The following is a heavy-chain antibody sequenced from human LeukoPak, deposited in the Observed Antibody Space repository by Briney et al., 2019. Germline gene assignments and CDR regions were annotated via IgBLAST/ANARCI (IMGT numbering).Heavy chain of an antibody. V-gene: IGHV3-23*01. Sequence: GGSLRLSCMGSGFNFGDFAMSWVRQVPGRSPEFVSSISDTGKVVFYRDSVRGRATVSRDNSRSTLYLQLSDVRGDDTAVYYCDNGEWWGPGTQVVVSS. D-gene: IGHD3-3*01. CDR3: DNGEW. CDR1: GFNFGDFA. CDR2: ISDTGKVV. J-gene: IGHJ4*02.